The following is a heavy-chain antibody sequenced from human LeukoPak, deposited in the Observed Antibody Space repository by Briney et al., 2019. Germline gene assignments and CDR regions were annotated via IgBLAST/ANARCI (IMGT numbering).Heavy chain of an antibody. CDR1: GGSISSHY. CDR2: IYYSGST. Sequence: SETLSLTCTVSGGSISSHYWSWIRQPPGKGLEWIGYIYYSGSTNYNPSLKSRVTISVDTSENQFSLKLSSVTAADTAVYYCARRYCSSTSCYVDYWGQGTLVTVSS. V-gene: IGHV4-59*11. D-gene: IGHD2-2*01. J-gene: IGHJ4*02. CDR3: ARRYCSSTSCYVDY.